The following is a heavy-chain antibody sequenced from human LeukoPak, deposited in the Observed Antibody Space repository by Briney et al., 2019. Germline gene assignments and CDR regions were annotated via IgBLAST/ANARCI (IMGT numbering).Heavy chain of an antibody. CDR1: GDSIGSGGYF. V-gene: IGHV4-31*03. J-gene: IGHJ4*02. CDR3: ARGYGAGKYFEY. Sequence: PSETLSLTCIISGDSIGSGGYFWNWIRQHPRKGLEWIGAIYYSGSTYDNPSLRGRVTMLVDTSKNQFSLKMSSVTAADTAVYYCARGYGAGKYFEYWGQGALVTVSS. D-gene: IGHD3-10*01. CDR2: IYYSGST.